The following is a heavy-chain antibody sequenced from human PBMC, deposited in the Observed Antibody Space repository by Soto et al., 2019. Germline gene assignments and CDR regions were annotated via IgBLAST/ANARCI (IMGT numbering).Heavy chain of an antibody. CDR2: ISYDGGNE. CDR1: GFTFSNYG. D-gene: IGHD6-13*01. V-gene: IGHV3-30*18. Sequence: QLQLVESGGGVVQPGRSLRLSCAASGFTFSNYGMHWVRQTPGKGLEWVAAISYDGGNEYYADSVRGRFTISRDNFRNTLDLQMNSLRDDDTALYYCAKNFRQQPRGLFYMDVWGKGTTVSVSS. CDR3: AKNFRQQPRGLFYMDV. J-gene: IGHJ6*03.